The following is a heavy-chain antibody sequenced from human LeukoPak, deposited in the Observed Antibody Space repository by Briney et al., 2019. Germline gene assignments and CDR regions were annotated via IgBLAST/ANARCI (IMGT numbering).Heavy chain of an antibody. J-gene: IGHJ4*02. CDR2: INPSGGRT. CDR1: GYTLTAHY. CDR3: ARESVDYDSRRKVDY. V-gene: IGHV1-46*01. Sequence: ASVKVSCKASGYTLTAHYMHWVRQAPGQGLEWMGMINPSGGRTSYAQKFQGRVTITRDTSTSTVYMAMSSLRYEDTAAYYFARESVDYDSRRKVDYWGQGTLVTVSS. D-gene: IGHD3-22*01.